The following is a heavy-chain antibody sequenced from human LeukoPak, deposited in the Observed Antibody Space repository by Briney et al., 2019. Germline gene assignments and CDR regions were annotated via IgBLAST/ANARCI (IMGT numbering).Heavy chain of an antibody. D-gene: IGHD6-13*01. J-gene: IGHJ4*02. V-gene: IGHV3-7*01. CDR1: GFTFSSYW. Sequence: HPGGSLRLSCAASGFTFSSYWMSWVRQAPGKGLEWVANIKQDGSEKYYVDSVKGRFTISRDNAKNSLYLQMNSLRAEDTAVYYCARDPQDSSSWYFDYWGQGTLVTVSS. CDR2: IKQDGSEK. CDR3: ARDPQDSSSWYFDY.